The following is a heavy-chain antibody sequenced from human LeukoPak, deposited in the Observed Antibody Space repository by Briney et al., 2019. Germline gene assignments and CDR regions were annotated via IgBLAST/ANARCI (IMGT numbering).Heavy chain of an antibody. CDR3: AKAPRFLEWLVKFYYMDV. V-gene: IGHV3-23*01. D-gene: IGHD3-3*01. CDR1: GFTFSSYA. Sequence: GGSLRLSCAPSGFTFSSYAMSWVRQAPGKGLEWVSAISGSGGSTYYADSVKGRFTISKDNSKNTLYLQMNSLRAEDTAVYYCAKAPRFLEWLVKFYYMDVWGKGTTVTVSS. J-gene: IGHJ6*03. CDR2: ISGSGGST.